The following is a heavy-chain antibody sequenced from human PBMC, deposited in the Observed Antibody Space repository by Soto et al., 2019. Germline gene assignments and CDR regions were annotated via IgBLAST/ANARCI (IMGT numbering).Heavy chain of an antibody. CDR3: TRAARLPYLTFY. CDR2: ISSSGSTA. D-gene: IGHD5-18*01. J-gene: IGHJ4*02. V-gene: IGHV3-48*03. CDR1: GFTFSRVE. Sequence: WGSLRLSCGASGFTFSRVELHWFRQAPGKGLEWISYISSSGSTAYYASSVEGRFTISRDNANNSVYLQMDSLRAEDTALYYCTRAARLPYLTFYWGQGALVTVSS.